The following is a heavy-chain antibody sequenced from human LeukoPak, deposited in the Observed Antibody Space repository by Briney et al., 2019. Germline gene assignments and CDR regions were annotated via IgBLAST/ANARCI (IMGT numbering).Heavy chain of an antibody. Sequence: LETLSLTCSVSGGSISSGNYYWGWIRQPPGKGLEWIASIDYAGNTYYNPSLKSRVTISVDTSKNHFSLKLKSVTAADTTVYYCARRSKTYTGTYQMPFDYWGQGTLVAVSS. D-gene: IGHD1-26*01. J-gene: IGHJ4*02. V-gene: IGHV4-39*02. CDR2: IDYAGNT. CDR3: ARRSKTYTGTYQMPFDY. CDR1: GGSISSGNYY.